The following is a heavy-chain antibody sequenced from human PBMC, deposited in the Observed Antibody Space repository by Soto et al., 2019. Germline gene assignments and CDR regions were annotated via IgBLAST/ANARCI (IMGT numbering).Heavy chain of an antibody. CDR3: ARVSYCSTTSCYSGDSYYFDY. Sequence: SETLSLTCAVSDYSISSGYYWGWIRQPPGKGLEWIGSVYHSGNTFYNPSLKSRVTISIDTSRNQVSLKLSSVTAADTAIYYCARVSYCSTTSCYSGDSYYFDYWGRGTRVTVSS. CDR2: VYHSGNT. D-gene: IGHD2-2*01. V-gene: IGHV4-38-2*01. CDR1: DYSISSGYY. J-gene: IGHJ4*02.